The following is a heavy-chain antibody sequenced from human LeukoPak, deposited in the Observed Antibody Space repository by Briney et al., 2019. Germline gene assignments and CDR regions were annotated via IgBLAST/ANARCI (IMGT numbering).Heavy chain of an antibody. D-gene: IGHD6-6*01. J-gene: IGHJ4*02. CDR1: GGSISSSSYY. Sequence: SETLSLTCTVSGGSISSSSYYWGWFRQPPGKGLEWIGTIDYSGITYYSPSLKSRLTISVDTSKNHFSLKVSSVTAADTAIYYCARVDGRQLASLWGQGTLVTVSS. CDR2: IDYSGIT. CDR3: ARVDGRQLASL. V-gene: IGHV4-39*02.